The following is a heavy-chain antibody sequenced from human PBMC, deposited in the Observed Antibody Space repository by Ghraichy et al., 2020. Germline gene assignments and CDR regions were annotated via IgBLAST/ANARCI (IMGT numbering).Heavy chain of an antibody. CDR3: ARHFKAAAGRANWFDP. J-gene: IGHJ5*02. Sequence: SETLSLTCTVSGGSISSSSYYWGWIRQPPGKGLEWIGSIYYSGSTYYNPSLKSRVTISVDTSKNQFSLKLSSVTAADTAVYYCARHFKAAAGRANWFDPWGQGTLVTVSS. V-gene: IGHV4-39*01. CDR1: GGSISSSSYY. D-gene: IGHD6-13*01. CDR2: IYYSGST.